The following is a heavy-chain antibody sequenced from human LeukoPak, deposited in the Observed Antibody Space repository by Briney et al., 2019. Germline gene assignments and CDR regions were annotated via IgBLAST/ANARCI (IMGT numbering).Heavy chain of an antibody. D-gene: IGHD3-16*01. CDR3: ARERAMGYNWFDP. Sequence: SQTLSLTCTVSGGSISSGSYYWSWIRQPAGTGLEWLGRIYTSGSTNYNPSLKSRVTISVDTSKNQFSLRLSSVTAADTAVYYCARERAMGYNWFDPWGQGTLVTVSS. V-gene: IGHV4-61*02. CDR2: IYTSGST. CDR1: GGSISSGSYY. J-gene: IGHJ5*02.